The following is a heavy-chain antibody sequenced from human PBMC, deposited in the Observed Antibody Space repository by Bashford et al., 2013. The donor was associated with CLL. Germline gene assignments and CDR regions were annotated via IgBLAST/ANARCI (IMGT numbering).Heavy chain of an antibody. V-gene: IGHV4-31*03. J-gene: IGHJ6*02. CDR2: IYYSGST. CDR1: GGSISSGGYY. CDR3: ARDGSGAMIVGTGYYYYGMDV. Sequence: SETLSLTCTVSGGSISSGGYYWSWIRQHPGKGLEWIGYIYYSGSTYYNPSLKSRVTISVDTSKNQFSLKLSSVTAADTAVYYCARDGSGAMIVGTGYYYYGMDVWGQGTTVTVSS. D-gene: IGHD3-22*01.